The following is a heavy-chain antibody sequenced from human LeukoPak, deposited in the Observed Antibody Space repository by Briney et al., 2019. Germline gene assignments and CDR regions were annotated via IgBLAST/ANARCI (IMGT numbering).Heavy chain of an antibody. CDR2: INPSGGST. CDR1: GYTFTSYY. J-gene: IGHJ4*02. Sequence: GASVKVSCKASGYTFTSYYMHWVRQAPGQGLEWMGIINPSGGSTSYAQKFQGRVTITRNTSISTAYMELTSLRSEDTAVYYCATGEYSSSSWGQGTLVTVSS. CDR3: ATGEYSSSS. D-gene: IGHD6-6*01. V-gene: IGHV1-46*01.